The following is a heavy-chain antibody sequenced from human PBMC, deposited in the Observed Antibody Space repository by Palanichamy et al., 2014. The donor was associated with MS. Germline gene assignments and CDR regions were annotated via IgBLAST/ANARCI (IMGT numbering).Heavy chain of an antibody. J-gene: IGHJ4*02. V-gene: IGHV4-34*01. CDR2: INHSGST. D-gene: IGHD6-19*01. CDR3: ARGRLGWGKVAAFDY. Sequence: QVQLQHGAAGLLKPSETLSLTCAVYVGPSVVTTGAGSASPRKGLEWIGEINHSGSTNYNPSLKSRVTISVDTSKNQFSLKLSSVTAADTAVYYCARGRLGWGKVAAFDYWGQGTLVTVSS. CDR1: VGPSVVTT.